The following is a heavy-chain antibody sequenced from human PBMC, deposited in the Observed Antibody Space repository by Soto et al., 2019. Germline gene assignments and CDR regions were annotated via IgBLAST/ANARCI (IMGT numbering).Heavy chain of an antibody. CDR1: GFTFSSYA. J-gene: IGHJ6*02. V-gene: IGHV3-23*01. CDR2: ISGSGGNA. CDR3: AKDGASGSYPPYYYFGMDV. Sequence: EVQLLESGGGLVQPGGSLRLSCAGSGFTFSSYAMSWVRQAPGKGLEWDSSISGSGGNAYYADSVKGRFSISRDNPKNTLRLQMNSLRADDTAVYYCAKDGASGSYPPYYYFGMDVWGQGTTVTVSS. D-gene: IGHD1-26*01.